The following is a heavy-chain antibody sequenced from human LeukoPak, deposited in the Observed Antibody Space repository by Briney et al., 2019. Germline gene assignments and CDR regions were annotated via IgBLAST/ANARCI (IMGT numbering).Heavy chain of an antibody. CDR2: ISSSSSYI. CDR1: GFTFSSYS. CDR3: ARLKSQINRSKYYYGSGSYYAFDMDV. Sequence: GGSLRLSCAASGFTFSSYSMNWVRQAPGKGLEWVSSISSSSSYIYYADSVKGRFTISRDNAKNSLYLQMNSLRAEDTAVYYCARLKSQINRSKYYYGSGSYYAFDMDVWGKGTTVTISS. D-gene: IGHD3-10*01. J-gene: IGHJ6*03. V-gene: IGHV3-21*01.